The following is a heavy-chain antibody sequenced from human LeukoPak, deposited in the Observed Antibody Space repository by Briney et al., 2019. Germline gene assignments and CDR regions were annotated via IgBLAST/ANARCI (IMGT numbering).Heavy chain of an antibody. D-gene: IGHD3-22*01. CDR3: TTYDNSAYYSDY. Sequence: GGSLRLSCAASGFTFSNAWMSWVRQAPGKGLEWVGRIKRKTDGGTIEYTAPVKGRFTISRDDSENTLYLQMNSPKAEDTAVYYCTTYDNSAYYSDYWGQGTLVTVSS. CDR1: GFTFSNAW. V-gene: IGHV3-15*01. CDR2: IKRKTDGGTI. J-gene: IGHJ4*02.